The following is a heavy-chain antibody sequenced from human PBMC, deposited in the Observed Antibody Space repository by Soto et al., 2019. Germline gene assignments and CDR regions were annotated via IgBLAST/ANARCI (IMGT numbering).Heavy chain of an antibody. CDR3: ARQYSWNHLDY. CDR1: GGSIRSGGYY. Sequence: QVQLQESGPGLVKPSQTLSLTCTVSGGSIRSGGYYWSWIRQHPGKGLEWIGYISYSGNTYYNPSLKSRMTTEGDTSKNQFSLNLSSVTAADTAVYYCARQYSWNHLDYWGQGTLVTVSS. V-gene: IGHV4-31*03. J-gene: IGHJ4*02. CDR2: ISYSGNT. D-gene: IGHD1-20*01.